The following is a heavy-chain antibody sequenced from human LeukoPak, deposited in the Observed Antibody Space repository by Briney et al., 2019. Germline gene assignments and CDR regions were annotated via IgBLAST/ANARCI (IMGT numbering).Heavy chain of an antibody. Sequence: GASVKVSCKASGYTFTSYDINWVRQATGQGLEWMGWMNTNSGNTGYAQKFQGRVTITRNTSISTAYMELSSLRSEDTAVYYCARGAASSKYYYYYYYMDVWGKGTTVTVSS. V-gene: IGHV1-8*03. J-gene: IGHJ6*03. CDR3: ARGAASSKYYYYYYYMDV. CDR1: GYTFTSYD. D-gene: IGHD6-13*01. CDR2: MNTNSGNT.